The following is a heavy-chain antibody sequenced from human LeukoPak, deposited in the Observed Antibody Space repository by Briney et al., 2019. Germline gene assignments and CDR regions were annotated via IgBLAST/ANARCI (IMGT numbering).Heavy chain of an antibody. CDR2: ISPIFGTA. CDR1: GGTFSSYA. J-gene: IGHJ5*02. CDR3: AACSGGSCYEFDP. D-gene: IGHD2-15*01. V-gene: IGHV1-69*05. Sequence: SVKVSCKASGGTFSSYAISWVRQAPGQGLEWMGGISPIFGTANYAQKFQGRVTITTDEYTSTAYMELSSLRSEDTAVYYCAACSGGSCYEFDPWGQGTLVTVSS.